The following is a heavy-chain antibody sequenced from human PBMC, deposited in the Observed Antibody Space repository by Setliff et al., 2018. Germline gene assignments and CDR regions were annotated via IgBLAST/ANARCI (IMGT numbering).Heavy chain of an antibody. J-gene: IGHJ4*02. CDR1: GFTLGDYY. D-gene: IGHD3-22*01. CDR3: ARGGYYYDSSGYLAKIRLSYFDY. V-gene: IGHV3-11*04. Sequence: GGSLRLSCAASGFTLGDYYMSWIRQAPGKGLEWVSYISSSSSNIYYADSVKGRFTISRDNAKNSLYLQMNSLRAEDTAVYYCARGGYYYDSSGYLAKIRLSYFDYWGQGTLVTVSS. CDR2: ISSSSSNI.